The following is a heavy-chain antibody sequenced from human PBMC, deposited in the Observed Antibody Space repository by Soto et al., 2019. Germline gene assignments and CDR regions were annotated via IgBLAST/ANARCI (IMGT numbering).Heavy chain of an antibody. CDR1: GGTFSSYA. CDR3: ATRAPYYYDSSAPFDY. Sequence: SVKVSCKASGGTFSSYAISCVRQAPGQGLEWMGGIIPIFGTANYAQKFQGRVTITADKSTSTAYMELSSLRSEDTAVYYCATRAPYYYDSSAPFDYWGQGTLVTVSS. J-gene: IGHJ4*02. CDR2: IIPIFGTA. V-gene: IGHV1-69*06. D-gene: IGHD3-22*01.